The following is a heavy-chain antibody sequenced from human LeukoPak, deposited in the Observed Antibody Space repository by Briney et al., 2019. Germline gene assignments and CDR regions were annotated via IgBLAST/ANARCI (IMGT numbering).Heavy chain of an antibody. CDR2: IYYDGSNI. D-gene: IGHD1-1*01. CDR1: GFTFSSYA. Sequence: GGSLRLPCAASGFTFSSYAMHWVRQAPGKGLEWVAFIYYDGSNIYYADYVKGRFTISRDISKNTLYLQMDSLRAEDTAIYYCARDWKTNSFDYWGQGTLVTVSS. J-gene: IGHJ4*02. V-gene: IGHV3-30*04. CDR3: ARDWKTNSFDY.